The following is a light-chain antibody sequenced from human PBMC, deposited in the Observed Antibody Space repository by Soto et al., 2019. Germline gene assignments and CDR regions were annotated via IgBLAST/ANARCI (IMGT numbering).Light chain of an antibody. CDR3: AAWDDSLNAVV. CDR2: RND. Sequence: QSVLTQPPSVSGTPGQRVTISCSGSSSSVGSYYVYWYQRLPGTAPKLLIYRNDQRPSGVPDRFSGSKSGTSASLAISGLRSDDEAEYYWAAWDDSLNAVVFGGGTKVTVL. V-gene: IGLV1-47*01. CDR1: SSSVGSYY. J-gene: IGLJ2*01.